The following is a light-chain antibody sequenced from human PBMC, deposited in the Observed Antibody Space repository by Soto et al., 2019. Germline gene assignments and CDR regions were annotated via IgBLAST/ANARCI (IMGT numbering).Light chain of an antibody. CDR1: SSDVGSYNL. CDR2: EGS. CDR3: CSYAGSNDWV. Sequence: QSVLTQPASVSGSPGQSITISCTGTSSDVGSYNLVSWYQQHPGKAPKLMIYEGSKRPSGVSNRFSGSKSGNTASLTISGLQAEDEADYYCCSYAGSNDWVFGGGTKLTVL. V-gene: IGLV2-23*01. J-gene: IGLJ3*02.